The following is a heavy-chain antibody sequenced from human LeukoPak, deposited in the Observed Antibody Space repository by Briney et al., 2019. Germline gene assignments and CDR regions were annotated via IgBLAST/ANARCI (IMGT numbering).Heavy chain of an antibody. CDR3: ARDMRVGPTIPVAALNDY. J-gene: IGHJ4*02. CDR2: ISGDGGSK. CDR1: GFTFSGYA. V-gene: IGHV3-43*02. D-gene: IGHD6-19*01. Sequence: GGSLRLSCSASGFTFSGYAMSWVRQAPGKGLQWVSLISGDGGSKYYSDSVQGRFTISRDNSKNFLYLQMNSLRTEDTGFYYCARDMRVGPTIPVAALNDYWGQGTLVTVSS.